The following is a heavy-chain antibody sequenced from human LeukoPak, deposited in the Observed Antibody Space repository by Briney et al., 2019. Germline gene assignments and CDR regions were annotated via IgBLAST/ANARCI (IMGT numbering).Heavy chain of an antibody. D-gene: IGHD1-1*01. CDR1: GLTFSSYG. CDR2: ISSSSSTI. Sequence: GGSLRLSCAASGLTFSSYGMTWVRQAPGKGLEWVSYISSSSSTIYYADSVKGRFTISRDNAKNSLYLQLNSLRAEDTAVYHCARGLVSTYYYYMDVWGKGTTVTVSS. J-gene: IGHJ6*03. V-gene: IGHV3-48*01. CDR3: ARGLVSTYYYYMDV.